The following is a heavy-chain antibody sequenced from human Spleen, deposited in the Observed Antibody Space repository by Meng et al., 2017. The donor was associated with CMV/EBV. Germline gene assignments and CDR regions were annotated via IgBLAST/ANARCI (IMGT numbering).Heavy chain of an antibody. CDR3: AIMTAVLDY. Sequence: GESLKISCAASGFTVSSNYMSWVRQALGKGLEWVSVIYSGGSTYYADSVKGRFTISRDNSKNTLFLQMNSLRAEDTAVYYCAIMTAVLDYWGQGTLVTVSS. D-gene: IGHD4-11*01. V-gene: IGHV3-66*02. CDR2: IYSGGST. J-gene: IGHJ4*02. CDR1: GFTVSSNY.